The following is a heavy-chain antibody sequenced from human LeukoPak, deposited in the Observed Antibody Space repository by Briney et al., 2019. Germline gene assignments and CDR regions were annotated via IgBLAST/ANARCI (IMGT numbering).Heavy chain of an antibody. V-gene: IGHV3-9*01. J-gene: IGHJ5*02. Sequence: GGSLGLPCTASGFTFDDYALHWARQAPGKGLEWASGIGWNSGSIGYADSVKGRFTISRDNAKNSLYLQMNSLRAEDTALYSCAKDSRRSSWYRDNWFDPWGQGTLVTVSS. CDR3: AKDSRRSSWYRDNWFDP. CDR2: IGWNSGSI. CDR1: GFTFDDYA. D-gene: IGHD6-13*01.